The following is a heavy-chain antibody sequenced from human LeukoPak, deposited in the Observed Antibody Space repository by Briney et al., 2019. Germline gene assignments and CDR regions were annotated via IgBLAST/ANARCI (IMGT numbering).Heavy chain of an antibody. CDR1: GFTFSNHG. Sequence: QPGGSLRLSCAASGFTFSNHGMNWVRQAPGEGLEWLSGVSPPGGGTYYADSVKGRFTISRDDSKNTLSLQMNSLRVEDTAVYYCARDLAWGAFDYWGQGTLVTVSS. V-gene: IGHV3-23*01. CDR3: ARDLAWGAFDY. J-gene: IGHJ4*02. CDR2: VSPPGGGT. D-gene: IGHD7-27*01.